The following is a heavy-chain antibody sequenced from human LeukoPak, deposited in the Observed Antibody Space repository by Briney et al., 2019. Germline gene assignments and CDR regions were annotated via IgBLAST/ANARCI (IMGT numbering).Heavy chain of an antibody. CDR1: GYTLTELS. J-gene: IGHJ6*02. CDR3: ATAVTMVRGALYYYYYGMDV. D-gene: IGHD3-10*01. Sequence: GASVKVSCKVSGYTLTELSMHWVRQAPGKGLEWVGGFDPEDGETIYAQKFQGRVTMTEDTSTDTAYMELSSLRSEDTAVYYCATAVTMVRGALYYYYYGMDVWGQGTTVTVSS. CDR2: FDPEDGET. V-gene: IGHV1-24*01.